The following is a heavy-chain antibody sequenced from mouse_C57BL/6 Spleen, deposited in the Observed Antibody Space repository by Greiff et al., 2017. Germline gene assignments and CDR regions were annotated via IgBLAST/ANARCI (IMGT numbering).Heavy chain of an antibody. V-gene: IGHV1-50*01. CDR3: LDYNGSSYEYFDY. CDR2: IAPSDSYT. D-gene: IGHD1-1*01. CDR1: GYTFTSYW. J-gene: IGHJ2*01. Sequence: VQLQQPGAELVKPGASVKLSCKASGYTFTSYWMQWVKQRPGQGLEWIGEIAPSDSYTNYNQKFKGKATLTVDTSSSTAYMQLSSLTSEDSAVYYCLDYNGSSYEYFDYWGQGTTLTVSS.